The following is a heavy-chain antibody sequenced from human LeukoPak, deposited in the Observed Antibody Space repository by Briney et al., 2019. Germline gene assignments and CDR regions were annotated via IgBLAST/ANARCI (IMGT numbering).Heavy chain of an antibody. Sequence: PSETLSLTCTVSGGSISSYYWSWIRQPPATGLEWMGYIYYSGCTDNSPSPKTLVTISVNATKTEFYLKPSSVTVAHAAVYYCVTHTFTWFDPWGQRTPVSVS. V-gene: IGHV4-59*08. J-gene: IGHJ5*02. CDR3: VTHTFTWFDP. CDR1: GGSISSYY. CDR2: IYYSGCT.